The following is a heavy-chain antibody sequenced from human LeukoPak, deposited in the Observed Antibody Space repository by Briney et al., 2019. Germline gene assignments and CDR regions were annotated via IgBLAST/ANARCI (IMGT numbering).Heavy chain of an antibody. D-gene: IGHD4-17*01. V-gene: IGHV1-69-2*01. CDR1: GYTFTDYY. CDR3: ARRNGDSLANWFVP. Sequence: ASVKVSCKASGYTFTDYYMHWVQQAPGKGLEWVGRVDPEEGETIYAEKFQGRVTNTADESTSTAYMELSSLRSEDTAVYYCARRNGDSLANWFVPWGQGTLVTVSS. CDR2: VDPEEGET. J-gene: IGHJ5*02.